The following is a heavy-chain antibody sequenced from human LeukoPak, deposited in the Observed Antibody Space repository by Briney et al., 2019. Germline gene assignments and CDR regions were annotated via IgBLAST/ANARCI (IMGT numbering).Heavy chain of an antibody. D-gene: IGHD6-13*01. CDR1: GFTFSSYA. Sequence: GGSLRLSCAASGFTFSSYAMRWVRQAPGKGLEWVAVISYDGSNKYYADSVKGRFTISRDNSKNTLYLQMNSLRAEDTAVYYCARSRDSSSWSTYYWGQGTLVTVSS. J-gene: IGHJ4*02. CDR2: ISYDGSNK. CDR3: ARSRDSSSWSTYY. V-gene: IGHV3-30-3*01.